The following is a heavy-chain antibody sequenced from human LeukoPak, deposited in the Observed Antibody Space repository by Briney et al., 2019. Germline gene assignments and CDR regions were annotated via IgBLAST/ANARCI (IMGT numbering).Heavy chain of an antibody. CDR3: AKDAAGPEY. J-gene: IGHJ4*02. CDR2: XSAXGSXT. CDR1: GXXXXXXX. D-gene: IGHD6-13*01. Sequence: PGGSLRLSCAAXGXXXXXXXXXXXXXAXXXXXXXVSXXSAXGSXTYYADSVKGRFTISRDNSKNTLYLQMNSLRAXDTAVYYCAKDAAGPEYWGQGTLVTVSS. V-gene: IGHV3-23*01.